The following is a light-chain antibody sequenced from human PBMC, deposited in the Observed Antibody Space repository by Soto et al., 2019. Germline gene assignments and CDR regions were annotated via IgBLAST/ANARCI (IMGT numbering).Light chain of an antibody. V-gene: IGLV1-40*01. CDR3: QSYDSSLSALYV. CDR1: RSNIGAGYD. J-gene: IGLJ1*01. Sequence: QSVLTQPPSVSGAPGQRVTISCTGSRSNIGAGYDVHWYQQLPGTAPKLLIYGNSNRPSGVPDRFSGSKSGTSASLAITGLQAEDEADYYCQSYDSSLSALYVFGTGTQLTVL. CDR2: GNS.